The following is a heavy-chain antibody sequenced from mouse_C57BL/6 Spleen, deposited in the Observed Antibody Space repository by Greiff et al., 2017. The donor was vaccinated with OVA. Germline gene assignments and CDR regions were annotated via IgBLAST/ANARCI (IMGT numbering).Heavy chain of an antibody. D-gene: IGHD2-1*01. Sequence: DVMLVESGGGLVKPGGSLKLSCAASGFTFSSYAMSWVRQTPEKRLEWVATISDGGSYTYYPDNVKGRFTISRDNAKNNLYLQMSHLKSEDTAMYYCARDNGNYGYYAMDYWGQGTSVTVSS. CDR2: ISDGGSYT. J-gene: IGHJ4*01. V-gene: IGHV5-4*01. CDR3: ARDNGNYGYYAMDY. CDR1: GFTFSSYA.